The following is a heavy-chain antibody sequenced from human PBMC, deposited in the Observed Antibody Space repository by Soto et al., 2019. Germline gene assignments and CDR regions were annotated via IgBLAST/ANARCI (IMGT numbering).Heavy chain of an antibody. J-gene: IGHJ4*02. CDR1: GYTFTSYG. D-gene: IGHD6-19*01. Sequence: QVQLVQSGAEVKKPGSSVKVSCKASGYTFTSYGILWVRQAPGPGLDRKGWISAYNGNTNYAQKRKGRVSMTTDTSTSTAYMELRSLRSDDTAVDYCARDPQWPPDRYGGQGTLVTVSS. V-gene: IGHV1-18*01. CDR3: ARDPQWPPDRY. CDR2: ISAYNGNT.